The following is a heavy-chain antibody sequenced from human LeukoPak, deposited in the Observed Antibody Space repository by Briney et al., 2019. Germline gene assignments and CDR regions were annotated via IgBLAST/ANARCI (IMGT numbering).Heavy chain of an antibody. CDR1: GFTFSSYG. D-gene: IGHD3-10*01. V-gene: IGHV3-30*02. CDR3: ARGRSLERANKNWFDP. J-gene: IGHJ5*02. Sequence: GGSLRLSCAASGFTFSSYGMHWVRQAPGKGLEWVAFIRYDGSNKYYADSVKGRFTISRDNSKNTLYLQMNSLRAEDTAVYYCARGRSLERANKNWFDPWGQGTLVTVSS. CDR2: IRYDGSNK.